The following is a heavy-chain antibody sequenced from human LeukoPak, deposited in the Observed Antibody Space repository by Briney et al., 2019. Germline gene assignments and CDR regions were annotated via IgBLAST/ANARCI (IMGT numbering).Heavy chain of an antibody. V-gene: IGHV4-59*01. CDR1: GGSITNYY. CDR2: IHYSGST. Sequence: SETLSLTCTVSGGSITNYYWTWIRQPPGKGLEWIGYIHYSGSTNYNPSLKSRVTISVDTSKNQFSLKLSSVTAADTAVYYCARHGSVGATDYWGQGTLVTVSS. D-gene: IGHD1-26*01. J-gene: IGHJ4*02. CDR3: ARHGSVGATDY.